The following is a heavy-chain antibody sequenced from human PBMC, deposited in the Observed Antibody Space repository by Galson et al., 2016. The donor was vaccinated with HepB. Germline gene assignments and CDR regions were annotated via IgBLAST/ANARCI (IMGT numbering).Heavy chain of an antibody. CDR3: ARDAYGDKRGDY. CDR2: IRSKAYGGTT. Sequence: SLRLSCAASGFSFGDYAMSWFRQAPGKGLEWIAFIRSKAYGGTTDYAASVTGRFTISRDDSKSIAYLQMNSLRDEDTAVYYCARDAYGDKRGDYWGQGTLVTVSS. CDR1: GFSFGDYA. D-gene: IGHD4-17*01. J-gene: IGHJ4*02. V-gene: IGHV3-49*03.